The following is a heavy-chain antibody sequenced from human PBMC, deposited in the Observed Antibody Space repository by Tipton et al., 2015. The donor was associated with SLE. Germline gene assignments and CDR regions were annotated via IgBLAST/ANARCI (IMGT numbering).Heavy chain of an antibody. CDR2: IWYDGSNK. J-gene: IGHJ6*03. D-gene: IGHD3-3*01. Sequence: SLRLSCAASGFTFSSYGMHWVRQAPGKGLEWVAVIWYDGSNKYYADSVKGRFTISRDNSKNTLYLQMNSLRAEDTAVYYCARAITIFGVVITQYMDVWGKGTTVTVSS. CDR1: GFTFSSYG. CDR3: ARAITIFGVVITQYMDV. V-gene: IGHV3-33*01.